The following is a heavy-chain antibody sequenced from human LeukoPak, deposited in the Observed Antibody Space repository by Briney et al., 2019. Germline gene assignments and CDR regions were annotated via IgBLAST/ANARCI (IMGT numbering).Heavy chain of an antibody. Sequence: GGSLRLSCAASGFTFSSYAMSWVRQAPGKGLEWVANIKQDGSEKYYVDSVKGRFTISRDNAKNSLYLQMNSLRAEDTAVYYCARAVIEYFDYWGQGTLVTVSS. J-gene: IGHJ4*02. V-gene: IGHV3-7*01. CDR3: ARAVIEYFDY. CDR1: GFTFSSYA. CDR2: IKQDGSEK. D-gene: IGHD3-16*02.